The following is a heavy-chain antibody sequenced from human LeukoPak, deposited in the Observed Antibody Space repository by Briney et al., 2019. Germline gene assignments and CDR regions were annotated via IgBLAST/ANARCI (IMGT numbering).Heavy chain of an antibody. CDR1: GGSFSGYY. Sequence: SSETLSPTCAVYGGSFSGYYWSWIRQPPGKGLEWIGEINHSGSTNYNPSLKSRVTISVDTSKNQFSLKLSSVTAADTAVYYCARGASGYFDWLLTSNWYFDLWGRGTLVTVSS. J-gene: IGHJ2*01. V-gene: IGHV4-34*01. CDR2: INHSGST. D-gene: IGHD3-9*01. CDR3: ARGASGYFDWLLTSNWYFDL.